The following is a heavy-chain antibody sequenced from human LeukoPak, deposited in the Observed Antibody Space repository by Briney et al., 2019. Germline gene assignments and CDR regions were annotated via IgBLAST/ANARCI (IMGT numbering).Heavy chain of an antibody. J-gene: IGHJ4*02. CDR3: AKPLDTAMVWGVFDY. CDR2: ISYDGSNK. Sequence: GGSLRLSCAASGFTLSSYGMHWVRQAPGKGLEWVAVISYDGSNKYYADSVKGRFTISRDNSKNTLYLQMNSLRAEDTAVYYCAKPLDTAMVWGVFDYWGQGTLVTVSS. CDR1: GFTLSSYG. V-gene: IGHV3-30*18. D-gene: IGHD5-18*01.